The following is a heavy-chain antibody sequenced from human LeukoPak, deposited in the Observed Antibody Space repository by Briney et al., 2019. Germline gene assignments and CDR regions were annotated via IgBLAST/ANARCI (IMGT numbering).Heavy chain of an antibody. J-gene: IGHJ6*03. CDR1: GGTFSSYA. D-gene: IGHD3-10*01. CDR2: IIPIFGTA. CDR3: ARAVATMVRGVYYYYMDV. V-gene: IGHV1-69*05. Sequence: SVKVSCKASGGTFSSYAISWVRQAPGQGLEWMGGIIPIFGTANYAQKFQGRVTITRDTSASTAYMELSSLRSEDMAVYYCARAVATMVRGVYYYYMDVWGKGTTVTVSS.